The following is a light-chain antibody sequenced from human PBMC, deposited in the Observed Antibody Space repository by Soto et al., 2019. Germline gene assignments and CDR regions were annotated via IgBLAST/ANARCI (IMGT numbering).Light chain of an antibody. Sequence: EIVLTQSPGTLSLSPEERATLSCRASQSVTSSYLPWYQQKPGQAPRLLIDGASTRATGIPARFSGSGSGTEVTLTISSLQSADVAVYYCQQYNNWPRTFGQGTKVDIK. J-gene: IGKJ1*01. CDR2: GAS. CDR3: QQYNNWPRT. V-gene: IGKV3-15*01. CDR1: QSVTSSY.